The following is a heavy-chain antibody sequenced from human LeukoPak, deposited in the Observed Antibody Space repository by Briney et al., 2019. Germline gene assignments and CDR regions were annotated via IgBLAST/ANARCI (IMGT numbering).Heavy chain of an antibody. D-gene: IGHD3-22*01. J-gene: IGHJ4*02. CDR3: ARGYYYDSSGLIFDY. V-gene: IGHV4-30-2*01. CDR1: GGSISSGGYS. CDR2: IYHSGST. Sequence: PSQTLSLTCAVSGGSISSGGYSWSWVRQPPGKGLEWIGYIYHSGSTYYNPSLKSRVTISVNRSKNRFSLKLSSVTAADTAVYYCARGYYYDSSGLIFDYWGQGTLVTVSS.